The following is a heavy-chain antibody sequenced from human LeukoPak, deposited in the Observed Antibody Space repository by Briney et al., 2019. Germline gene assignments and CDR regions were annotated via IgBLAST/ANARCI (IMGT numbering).Heavy chain of an antibody. J-gene: IGHJ4*02. D-gene: IGHD4-23*01. CDR2: IIPVFGTT. Sequence: GASVKVSCKASGGPFNSYAISWVRQAPGQGLEWMGGIIPVFGTTNYAQNFQGRVTMTADESTSTAYMELSSLRSEDTAVYYCASLHYGGNPNVANWGQGTLVTVSS. V-gene: IGHV1-69*13. CDR1: GGPFNSYA. CDR3: ASLHYGGNPNVAN.